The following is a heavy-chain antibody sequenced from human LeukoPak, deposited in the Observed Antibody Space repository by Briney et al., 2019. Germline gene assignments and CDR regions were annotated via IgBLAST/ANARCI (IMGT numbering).Heavy chain of an antibody. CDR1: GYTFTSYG. CDR2: ISAYNGNT. J-gene: IGHJ3*02. CDR3: AREYYYGSGSFDAFDI. V-gene: IGHV1-18*01. Sequence: GASVKVSCKATGYTFTSYGISWVRQAPGQGLEWMRWISAYNGNTNYAQKLQGRVTMTTDTSTSTAYMELRSLRSDDTAVYYCAREYYYGSGSFDAFDIWGQGTMVTVSS. D-gene: IGHD3-10*01.